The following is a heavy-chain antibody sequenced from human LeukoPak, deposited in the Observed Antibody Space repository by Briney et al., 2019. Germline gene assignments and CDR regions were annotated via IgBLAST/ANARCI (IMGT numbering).Heavy chain of an antibody. CDR3: ARSYDFWSGFNWFDP. Sequence: GASVKVSCKASGYTFTSYDINWVRQATGQGLEWMGWMNPNSGNTGYAQKFQGRVTITRNTSISTAYMELSSLRSEDTAVYYCARSYDFWSGFNWFDPWGQGTPVTVSS. CDR2: MNPNSGNT. V-gene: IGHV1-8*03. D-gene: IGHD3-3*01. CDR1: GYTFTSYD. J-gene: IGHJ5*02.